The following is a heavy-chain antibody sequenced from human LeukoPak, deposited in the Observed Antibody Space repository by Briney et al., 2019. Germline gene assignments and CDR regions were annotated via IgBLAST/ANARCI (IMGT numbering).Heavy chain of an antibody. D-gene: IGHD3-10*01. CDR1: GGSFSTDY. CDR2: INYSGST. CDR3: ARAGWFGDLYGPLDY. Sequence: SETLSLTCAVYGGSFSTDYWSWIGQPPGRGLEWIGEINYSGSTNYSPSLKSRVTISVDTSKNQFFLKLRSVTAADTAVYYCARAGWFGDLYGPLDYWGQGTLVTVSS. J-gene: IGHJ4*02. V-gene: IGHV4-34*01.